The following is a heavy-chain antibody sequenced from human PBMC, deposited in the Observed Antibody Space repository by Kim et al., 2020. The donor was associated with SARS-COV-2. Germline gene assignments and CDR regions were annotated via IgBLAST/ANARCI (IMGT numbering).Heavy chain of an antibody. V-gene: IGHV4-31*03. J-gene: IGHJ5*02. D-gene: IGHD3-22*01. Sequence: SETLSLTCTVSGGSVSSADSYWAWIRQHPGKGLEWLGYIFYSGSTYYNPSLKGRLTISIDTSKNQFSLKLSSVTAADTAVFYCARFMISVVMYGNWFDPWGQGILVTVSS. CDR3: ARFMISVVMYGNWFDP. CDR2: IFYSGST. CDR1: GGSVSSADSY.